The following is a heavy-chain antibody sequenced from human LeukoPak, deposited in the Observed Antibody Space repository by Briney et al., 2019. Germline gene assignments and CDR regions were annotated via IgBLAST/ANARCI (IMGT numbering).Heavy chain of an antibody. D-gene: IGHD1-26*01. CDR1: GGTFSSYA. J-gene: IGHJ4*02. V-gene: IGHV1-69*04. CDR3: ASRIVGATLWNDY. Sequence: SVKVSCKASGGTFSSYAISWVRQAPGQGLEWMGRIIPIFGIANYAQKFQGRVTITADKSTSTAYMELSSLRSEDTAVYYCASRIVGATLWNDYWGQGTLVTVSS. CDR2: IIPIFGIA.